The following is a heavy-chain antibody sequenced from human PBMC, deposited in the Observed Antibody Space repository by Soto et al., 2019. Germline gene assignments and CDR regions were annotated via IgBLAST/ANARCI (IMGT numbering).Heavy chain of an antibody. D-gene: IGHD3-22*01. CDR3: ARFLAPYYYDSSGYSMVNWFDP. J-gene: IGHJ5*02. CDR2: IIPIFGTA. CDR1: GGTFSSYA. V-gene: IGHV1-69*06. Sequence: SVKVSCKASGGTFSSYAISWVRQAPGQGLEWMGGIIPIFGTANYAQKFQGRVTITADKSTSTAYMELSSLRSEDTAVYYCARFLAPYYYDSSGYSMVNWFDPWGQGTLVTVSS.